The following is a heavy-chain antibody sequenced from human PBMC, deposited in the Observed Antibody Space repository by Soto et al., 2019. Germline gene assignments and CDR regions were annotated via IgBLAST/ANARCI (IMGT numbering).Heavy chain of an antibody. Sequence: ASVKVSCKASGYTFSSYGISWVRQAPGQGLEWMGWISAYNGNTNYAQKLQGRATMTTDTSTSTAYMELRSLRSDDTAVYYCARGVRAVAGIKFPVDYWGQGTLVTVSS. J-gene: IGHJ4*02. V-gene: IGHV1-18*01. D-gene: IGHD6-19*01. CDR2: ISAYNGNT. CDR3: ARGVRAVAGIKFPVDY. CDR1: GYTFSSYG.